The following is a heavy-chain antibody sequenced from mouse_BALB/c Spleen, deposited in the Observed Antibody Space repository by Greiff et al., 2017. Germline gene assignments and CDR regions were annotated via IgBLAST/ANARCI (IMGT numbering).Heavy chain of an antibody. CDR1: GFTFSSYA. CDR2: ISSGGSYT. Sequence: EVKLMESGGGLVKPGGSLKLSCAASGFTFSSYAMSWVRQSPEKRLEWVAEISSGGSYTYYPDTVTGRFTISRDNAKNTLYLEMSSLRSEDTAMYYCARNLMTPLAYWGQGTLVTVSA. CDR3: ARNLMTPLAY. J-gene: IGHJ3*01. D-gene: IGHD2-3*01. V-gene: IGHV5-9-4*01.